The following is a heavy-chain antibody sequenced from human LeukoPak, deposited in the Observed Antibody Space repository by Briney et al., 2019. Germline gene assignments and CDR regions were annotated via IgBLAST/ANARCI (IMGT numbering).Heavy chain of an antibody. Sequence: PGGSLRVSCAASGFTFSSYSMNWVRQAPGKWLEWVSYISSSSSTIYYADSVNGRFNISRDNAQNSLYLQMNSLRAEDTAVYYCARDQFRGVTPVDYWGQGTLVTVSS. J-gene: IGHJ4*02. CDR3: ARDQFRGVTPVDY. CDR2: ISSSSSTI. D-gene: IGHD3-10*01. CDR1: GFTFSSYS. V-gene: IGHV3-48*01.